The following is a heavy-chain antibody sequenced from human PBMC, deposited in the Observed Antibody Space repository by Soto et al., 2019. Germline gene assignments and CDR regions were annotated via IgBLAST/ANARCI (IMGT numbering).Heavy chain of an antibody. V-gene: IGHV1-18*04. J-gene: IGHJ4*02. CDR3: ARDAKYNWNYVATTN. Sequence: ASVKVSCKASGYTFTSYGISWVRQAPGQGVEWMGWSSAYNGNTNYAQKLQGRVTMATDTSTSTAYMELRSLRSDDTAVYYGARDAKYNWNYVATTNWGQGTLVTV. CDR1: GYTFTSYG. CDR2: SSAYNGNT. D-gene: IGHD1-7*01.